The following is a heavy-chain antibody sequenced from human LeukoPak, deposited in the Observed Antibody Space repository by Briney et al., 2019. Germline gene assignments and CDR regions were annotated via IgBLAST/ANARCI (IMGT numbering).Heavy chain of an antibody. Sequence: PGGSLRLSCAASGFTFSKYWMLWVRQAPGKGLESVSRINTDGNVTTYAGSVKGRFTVSRDNADNTMFLQMNSVRDEDTAVYYCATKQWLAPPPDSWGQGTPVTVSS. CDR2: INTDGNVT. D-gene: IGHD6-19*01. CDR1: GFTFSKYW. V-gene: IGHV3-74*01. CDR3: ATKQWLAPPPDS. J-gene: IGHJ4*02.